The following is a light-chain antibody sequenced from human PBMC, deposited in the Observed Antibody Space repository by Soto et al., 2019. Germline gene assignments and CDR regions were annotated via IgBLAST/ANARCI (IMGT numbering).Light chain of an antibody. J-gene: IGKJ1*01. CDR3: QQYGSSPT. V-gene: IGKV3-20*01. CDR2: DVS. Sequence: EIVLTQSPGTLSLSPGERATLSCRSSQSVSSSYLAWYQQKPGQAPRLLIYDVSSRAPGIPDRFSGSGTGTDFTLTISRLEPEDFAVYYCQQYGSSPTFGQGTKVEI. CDR1: QSVSSSY.